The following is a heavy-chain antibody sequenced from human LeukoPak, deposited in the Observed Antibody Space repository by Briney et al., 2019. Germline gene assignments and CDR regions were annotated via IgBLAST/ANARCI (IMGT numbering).Heavy chain of an antibody. Sequence: SETLSLTCAVYGGSFSGYYWSWIRQPPGKGLEWIGEINHSGSTNYNPSLKSRVTISVDTSKNQFSLKLSSVTAADTAVYYCARLVSSSWPVDYWGQGTLVTVSS. J-gene: IGHJ4*02. V-gene: IGHV4-34*01. CDR1: GGSFSGYY. CDR3: ARLVSSSWPVDY. CDR2: INHSGST. D-gene: IGHD6-13*01.